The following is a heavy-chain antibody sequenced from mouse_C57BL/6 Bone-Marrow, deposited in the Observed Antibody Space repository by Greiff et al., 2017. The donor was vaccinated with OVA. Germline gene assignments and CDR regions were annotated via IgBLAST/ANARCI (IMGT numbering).Heavy chain of an antibody. CDR1: GFTFSDFY. V-gene: IGHV7-1*01. J-gene: IGHJ3*01. CDR2: SRNKANDYTT. Sequence: DVQLVESGGGLVQSGRSLRLSCATSGFTFSDFYMEWVRQAPGKGLEWIAASRNKANDYTTEYSASVKGRFIVSRDTSQSILYLQMNALRAEDTAIYYCARDGGGWPFAYWGQGTLVTVSA. D-gene: IGHD2-3*01. CDR3: ARDGGGWPFAY.